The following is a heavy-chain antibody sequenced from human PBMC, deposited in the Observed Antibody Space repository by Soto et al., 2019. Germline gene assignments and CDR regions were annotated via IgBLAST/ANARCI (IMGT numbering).Heavy chain of an antibody. V-gene: IGHV3-23*01. D-gene: IGHD2-15*01. CDR1: GFTFSSYA. J-gene: IGHJ3*02. CDR3: AKNPSLDGGSDDAFDI. CDR2: ISGSGGST. Sequence: GGSLRLSCAASGFTFSSYAMSWVRQAPGKGLEWVSAISGSGGSTYYADSVKGRFTISRDNSKNTLYLQMNSLRAEDTAVYYCAKNPSLDGGSDDAFDIWGQGTMVTVSS.